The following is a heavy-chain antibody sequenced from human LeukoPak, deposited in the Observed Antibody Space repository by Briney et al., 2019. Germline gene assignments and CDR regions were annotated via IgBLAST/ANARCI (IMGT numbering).Heavy chain of an antibody. J-gene: IGHJ4*02. CDR3: ARAHCSGGSCYGY. V-gene: IGHV1-2*02. CDR2: INPNSGGT. D-gene: IGHD2-15*01. Sequence: GASVKVSCKASGYTFTGYYMHWVRQAPGQGLGWMGWINPNSGGTNYAQKFQGRVTMTRDTSISTAYMELSRLRSDDTAVYYCARAHCSGGSCYGYWGQGTLVTVSS. CDR1: GYTFTGYY.